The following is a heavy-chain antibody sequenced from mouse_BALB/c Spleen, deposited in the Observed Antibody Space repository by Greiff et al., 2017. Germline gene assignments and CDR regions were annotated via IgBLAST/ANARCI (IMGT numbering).Heavy chain of an antibody. CDR1: GYTFTSYW. V-gene: IGHV1-7*01. CDR2: INPSTGYT. J-gene: IGHJ3*01. CDR3: ARDGSSLFAY. Sequence: VQLVESGAELAKPGASVKMSCKASGYTFTSYWMHWVKQRPGQGLEWIGYINPSTGYTEYNQKFKDKATLTADKSSSTAYMQLSSLTSEDSAVYYCARDGSSLFAYWGQGTLVTVSA. D-gene: IGHD1-1*01.